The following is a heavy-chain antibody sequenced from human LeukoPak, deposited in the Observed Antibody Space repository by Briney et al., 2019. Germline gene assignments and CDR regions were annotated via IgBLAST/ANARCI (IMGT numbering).Heavy chain of an antibody. CDR3: ARGYGSGEDGDY. V-gene: IGHV3-20*04. CDR2: INWNGGST. D-gene: IGHD3-10*01. J-gene: IGHJ4*02. CDR1: GFTFDDYG. Sequence: GGSLRLSCAASGFTFDDYGMSWVRQAPGKGLGWVSGINWNGGSTGYADSVKGRFTISRDNAKNSLYLQMNSLRAEDTALYYCARGYGSGEDGDYWGQGTLVTVSS.